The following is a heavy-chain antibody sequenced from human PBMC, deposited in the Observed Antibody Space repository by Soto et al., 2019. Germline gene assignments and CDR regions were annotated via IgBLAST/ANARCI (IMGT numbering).Heavy chain of an antibody. D-gene: IGHD3-10*01. CDR3: ARFPRITLLRGLRIRFGP. V-gene: IGHV1-18*01. J-gene: IGHJ5*02. Sequence: QGQLLQSGAEVKKPGASVKVSCKASGYTFTSYGISWVRQAPGQGLEWMGWISAYNGNTNYGQKLQGRVTMNTDKSKSQAYMEPRSQRSDDTAVYYCARFPRITLLRGLRIRFGPWGQGTLVTVSS. CDR1: GYTFTSYG. CDR2: ISAYNGNT.